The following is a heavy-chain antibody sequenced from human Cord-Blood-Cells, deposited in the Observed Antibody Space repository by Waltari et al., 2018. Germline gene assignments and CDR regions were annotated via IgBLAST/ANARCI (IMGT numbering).Heavy chain of an antibody. CDR1: CSTYTSYG. J-gene: IGHJ3*02. CDR2: ISAYNGNT. Sequence: QAQLLQSGAEVKTPGVSVQVSVKAACSTYTSYGISWVRPPPGQGLEWMGWISAYNGNTNYAQKLQGRVTMTTDTSTSTAYMELRSLRADDTAVYYCASVGWGIWGSWAAFDIWGQGTMVTVSS. CDR3: ASVGWGIWGSWAAFDI. D-gene: IGHD7-27*01. V-gene: IGHV1-18*04.